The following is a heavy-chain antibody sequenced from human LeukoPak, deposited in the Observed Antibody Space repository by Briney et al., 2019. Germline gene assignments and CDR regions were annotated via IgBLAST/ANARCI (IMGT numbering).Heavy chain of an antibody. CDR2: ITSSGSTI. CDR1: GFTFSDYY. CDR3: ARIGRPAAFDI. J-gene: IGHJ3*02. Sequence: GGSLRLSCAASGFTFSDYYISWIRQAPGKGLEWVSYITSSGSTIYYADSMKGRFTISRDNAKHSLFLQLDSLRAEDTAVYYCARIGRPAAFDIWGQGTLVIVSS. V-gene: IGHV3-11*01. D-gene: IGHD6-6*01.